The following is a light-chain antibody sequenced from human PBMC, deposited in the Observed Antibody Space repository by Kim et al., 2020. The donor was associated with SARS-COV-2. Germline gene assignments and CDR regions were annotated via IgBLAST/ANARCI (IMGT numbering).Light chain of an antibody. CDR2: IAS. CDR3: QQYGSPPST. CDR1: RSVTSNY. Sequence: SPGERATLSCRASRSVTSNYLAWYRQNPGQAPRLLIYIASTRATGIPDRFSGSGSGTEFTLTISRLEPEDFAVYYCQQYGSPPSTFGQGTRLEIK. J-gene: IGKJ5*01. V-gene: IGKV3-20*01.